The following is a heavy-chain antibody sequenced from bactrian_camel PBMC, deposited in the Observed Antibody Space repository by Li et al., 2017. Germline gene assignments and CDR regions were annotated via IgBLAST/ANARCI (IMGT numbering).Heavy chain of an antibody. D-gene: IGHD2*01. Sequence: VQLVESGGGLVQPGGSLRLSCAASGFTFSSGALSWVRQAPWKGLEWVSGINSGGTSTYYADSVKGRFTISRDNAKNTLYLQLNSLKTEDTAMCYCAKSYDNTFEYGSWGQGTQVTVS. V-gene: IGHV3S31*01. CDR2: INSGGTST. J-gene: IGHJ4*01. CDR3: AKSYDNTFEYGS. CDR1: GFTFSSGA.